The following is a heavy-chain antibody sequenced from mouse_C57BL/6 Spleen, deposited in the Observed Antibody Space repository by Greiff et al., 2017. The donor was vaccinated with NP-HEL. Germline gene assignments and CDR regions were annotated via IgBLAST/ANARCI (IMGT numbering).Heavy chain of an antibody. D-gene: IGHD1-1*01. J-gene: IGHJ1*03. CDR2: IWSDGST. CDR3: ARHYYYGSSYKDWYFDV. CDR1: GFSLTSYG. V-gene: IGHV2-6-1*01. Sequence: VQGVESGPGLVAPSQSLSITCTVSGFSLTSYGVHWVRQPPGKGLEWLVVIWSDGSTTYNSALKSRLSISKDNSKSQVFLKMNSLQTDDTAMYYCARHYYYGSSYKDWYFDVWGTGTTVTVSS.